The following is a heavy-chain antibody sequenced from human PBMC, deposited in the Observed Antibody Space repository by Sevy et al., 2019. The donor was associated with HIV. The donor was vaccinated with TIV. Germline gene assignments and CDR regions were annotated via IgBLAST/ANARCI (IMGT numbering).Heavy chain of an antibody. CDR1: GFTFSSYW. J-gene: IGHJ4*02. D-gene: IGHD6-6*01. CDR3: ARDYGSYSSSSGYDY. CDR2: IKQDGSEK. Sequence: GGSLRLSCAASGFTFSSYWMSWVRHAPGKGLEWVANIKQDGSEKYYVDSVKGRFTISRDNAKNSLYLQMNSLRAEDTAVYYCARDYGSYSSSSGYDYWGQGTLVTVSS. V-gene: IGHV3-7*01.